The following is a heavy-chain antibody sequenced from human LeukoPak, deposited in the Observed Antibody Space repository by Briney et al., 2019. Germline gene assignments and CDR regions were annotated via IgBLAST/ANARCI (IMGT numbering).Heavy chain of an antibody. J-gene: IGHJ4*02. D-gene: IGHD6-13*01. V-gene: IGHV3-30*03. Sequence: PGGSLRLSCAASGFTFSSYGMHWVRQAPGKGLEWVAVISYDGSNKYYADSVKGRFTIPRDNSKNTLYLQMNSLRAEDTAVYYCARGEAVQGSSWPFDYWGQGTLVTVSS. CDR1: GFTFSSYG. CDR2: ISYDGSNK. CDR3: ARGEAVQGSSWPFDY.